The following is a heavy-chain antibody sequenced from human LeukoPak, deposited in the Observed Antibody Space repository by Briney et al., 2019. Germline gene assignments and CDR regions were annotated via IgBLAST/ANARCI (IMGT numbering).Heavy chain of an antibody. CDR1: GFTFSNYN. CDR3: AELGITMIGGV. V-gene: IGHV3-21*01. J-gene: IGHJ6*04. Sequence: PGGSLRLSCAASGFTFSNYNMNWVRQGPGKGLEWVSSISTSSSYIYYADSVKGRFTISRDNAKNSLYLQMNSLRAEDTAVYYCAELGITMIGGVWGKGTTVTISS. CDR2: ISTSSSYI. D-gene: IGHD3-10*02.